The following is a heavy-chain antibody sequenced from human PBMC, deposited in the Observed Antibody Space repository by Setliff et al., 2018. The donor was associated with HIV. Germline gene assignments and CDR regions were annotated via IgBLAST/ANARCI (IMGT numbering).Heavy chain of an antibody. J-gene: IGHJ4*02. Sequence: SVKVSCKASGGTFSSYAISWVRQAPGQGLEWMGGIIPILGIANYAQKFQGRVTITADKSTSTAYMELSSLGSEDTAVYYCSRAAAPYYYDSSGYYLGSNFFDYWGKGTLVTVS. CDR1: GGTFSSYA. CDR3: SRAAAPYYYDSSGYYLGSNFFDY. V-gene: IGHV1-69*10. D-gene: IGHD3-22*01. CDR2: IIPILGIA.